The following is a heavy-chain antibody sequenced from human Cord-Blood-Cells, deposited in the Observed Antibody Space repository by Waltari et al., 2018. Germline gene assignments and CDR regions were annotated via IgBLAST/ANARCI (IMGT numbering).Heavy chain of an antibody. J-gene: IGHJ4*02. CDR2: IYHSGRT. Sequence: QVQLQESGPGLVKPSGTLSLTCAVSGGSISSRNWWSWVRQPPGKGLEWNGEIYHSGRTNYNPSRKSRVTISVDKSKNQFSLKLSSVTAADTAVYYCARGTGRYDSSGYYYYWGQGTLVTVSS. CDR3: ARGTGRYDSSGYYYY. V-gene: IGHV4-4*02. D-gene: IGHD3-22*01. CDR1: GGSISSRNW.